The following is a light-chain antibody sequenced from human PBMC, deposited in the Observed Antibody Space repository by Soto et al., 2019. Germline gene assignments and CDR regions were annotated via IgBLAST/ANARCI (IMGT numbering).Light chain of an antibody. J-gene: IGKJ5*01. V-gene: IGKV3-11*01. Sequence: EIVFTQSPATLSLSPGERATLSCRASQSVSSYLAWYPQKPGQAPRLLIYEASNRANGIPARFSGSGSGTDLTLTISSLEPEDFAVYDGQQRGDWPTITFGQGTRLEIK. CDR3: QQRGDWPTIT. CDR2: EAS. CDR1: QSVSSY.